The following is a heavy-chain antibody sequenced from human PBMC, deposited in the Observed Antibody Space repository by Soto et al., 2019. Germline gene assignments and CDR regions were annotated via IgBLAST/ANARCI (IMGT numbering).Heavy chain of an antibody. CDR1: GFTFSSYA. Sequence: GSLRLSCAASGFTFSSYAMSWVRQAPGKGLEWVSIITSDGRTYYADSVKGRFTISRDNSKNTVYLQMNSLRAEDTAVYYCAKDYSTVTTDPLSVVLFDYWGQGALGTVS. V-gene: IGHV3-23*01. CDR2: ITSDGRT. CDR3: AKDYSTVTTDPLSVVLFDY. D-gene: IGHD4-17*01. J-gene: IGHJ4*02.